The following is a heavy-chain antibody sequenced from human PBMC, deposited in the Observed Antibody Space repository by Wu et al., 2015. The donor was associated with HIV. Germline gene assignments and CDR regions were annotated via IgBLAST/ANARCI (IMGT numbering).Heavy chain of an antibody. D-gene: IGHD2-2*01. Sequence: QVQLLQSGAEVKKPGASVKVSCKTSGYTFTNYAITWVRQAPGQGLEWMGWIITYHDNTNYAQKFQGRVTLTTDTSTNTAYMELRSLRSDDTAVYYCARVRRSISVLAVVSPHDAFDIWGQGTLVTVSS. CDR2: IITYHDNT. V-gene: IGHV1-18*01. J-gene: IGHJ3*02. CDR1: GYTFTNYA. CDR3: ARVRRSISVLAVVSPHDAFDI.